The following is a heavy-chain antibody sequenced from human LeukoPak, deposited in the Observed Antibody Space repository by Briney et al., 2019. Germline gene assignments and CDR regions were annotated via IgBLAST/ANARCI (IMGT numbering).Heavy chain of an antibody. CDR2: ISTTGGTT. CDR1: GFTFSSYV. V-gene: IGHV3-64D*08. J-gene: IGHJ3*02. CDR3: LKGWELRFDAFDI. D-gene: IGHD1-26*01. Sequence: GGTLRLSCSASGFTFSSYVMHWVRQAPGKGLEYLSAISTTGGTTYYADSVKGRFTISRYNSKITLYLQMNVLRAEDTAVYYCLKGWELRFDAFDIWGQGTMVTVSS.